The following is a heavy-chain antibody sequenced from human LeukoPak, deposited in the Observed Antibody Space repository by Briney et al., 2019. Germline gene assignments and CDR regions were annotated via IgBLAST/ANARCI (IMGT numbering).Heavy chain of an antibody. Sequence: QTGGSLRLSCAASGFTFSSCAMSWVRQAPGKGLEWVSTITGGGGTTYYAGSVKGRFTISRDTSKNTLFLQMNSLRAEDTAVYYCARMREYSGNSYPSFDYWGQGTLVTVSS. CDR2: ITGGGGTT. V-gene: IGHV3-23*01. J-gene: IGHJ4*02. CDR3: ARMREYSGNSYPSFDY. D-gene: IGHD1-26*01. CDR1: GFTFSSCA.